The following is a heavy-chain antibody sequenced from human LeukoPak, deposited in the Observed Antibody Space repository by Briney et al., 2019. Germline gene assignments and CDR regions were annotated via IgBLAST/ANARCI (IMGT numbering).Heavy chain of an antibody. CDR2: INPSGGST. Sequence: ASVKVSCKASGYTFTSYYMHWVRQAPGQGLEWMGIINPSGGSTSYAQKFQGRVTMTRDTSTSTVYMELSSLRSGDTAVYYCARTSREMTTSTGYFDYWGQGTLVTVSS. D-gene: IGHD5-24*01. V-gene: IGHV1-46*01. CDR3: ARTSREMTTSTGYFDY. CDR1: GYTFTSYY. J-gene: IGHJ4*02.